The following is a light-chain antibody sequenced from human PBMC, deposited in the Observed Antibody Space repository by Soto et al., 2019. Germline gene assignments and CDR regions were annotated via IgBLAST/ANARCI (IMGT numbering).Light chain of an antibody. V-gene: IGLV2-23*01. CDR2: EGS. CDR1: SRDVGNYNL. Sequence: QSALTQPVSVSGSPGQSITISCTGTSRDVGNYNLVSWYQHDPGKAPKLLIYEGSKRPSGVSDRFSGSKSGNTASLTISGLQAEDEGDYYCCSYASSSTYVFGTGTKLTVL. J-gene: IGLJ1*01. CDR3: CSYASSSTYV.